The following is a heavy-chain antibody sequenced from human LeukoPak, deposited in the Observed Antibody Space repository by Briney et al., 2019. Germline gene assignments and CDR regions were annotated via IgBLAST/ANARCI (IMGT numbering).Heavy chain of an antibody. D-gene: IGHD4-17*01. Sequence: ASVKVSCKASGYTFTGYYMHWVRQAPGQGLEWMGWTNPNSGGTNYAQKFQGRVTMTRDTSISTAYMELSRLRSDDTAVYYCARDSDSATVTTFGYWGQGTLVTVSS. CDR2: TNPNSGGT. CDR1: GYTFTGYY. J-gene: IGHJ4*02. V-gene: IGHV1-2*02. CDR3: ARDSDSATVTTFGY.